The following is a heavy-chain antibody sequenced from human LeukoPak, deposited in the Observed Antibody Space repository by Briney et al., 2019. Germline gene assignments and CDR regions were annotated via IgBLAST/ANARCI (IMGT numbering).Heavy chain of an antibody. CDR1: GFTFSSYG. D-gene: IGHD3-10*01. V-gene: IGHV3-30*18. J-gene: IGHJ4*02. Sequence: GGPLRLSCAASGFTFSSYGMHWVRQAPGKGLGWVAVISYDGSNKYYADSVKGRFTISRDNSTNTLYLQMNSLRAEDTAVYYCAKGAGPMVREPLGYWGQGTLVTVSS. CDR2: ISYDGSNK. CDR3: AKGAGPMVREPLGY.